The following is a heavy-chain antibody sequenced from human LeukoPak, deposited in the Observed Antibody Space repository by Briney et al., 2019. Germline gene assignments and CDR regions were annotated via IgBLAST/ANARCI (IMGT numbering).Heavy chain of an antibody. J-gene: IGHJ6*03. V-gene: IGHV1-18*01. CDR1: GYTFTSYG. CDR3: ARIPGRLRADYYYYYMDV. Sequence: AASVRVSCKASGYTFTSYGISWVRQAPGQGLEWMGWISAYNGNTNYAQKLQGRVTMTTDTSTSTAYMELRSLRSGDTAVYHCARIPGRLRADYYYYYMDVWGKGTTVTVS. D-gene: IGHD5-12*01. CDR2: ISAYNGNT.